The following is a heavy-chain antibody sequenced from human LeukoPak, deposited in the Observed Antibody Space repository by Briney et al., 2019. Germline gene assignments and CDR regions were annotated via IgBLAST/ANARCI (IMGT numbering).Heavy chain of an antibody. Sequence: KPSETLSLTCTVSGGSISSYYWSWIRQPPGKGLEWIGYIYYSGSTNHNPSLKSRVTISVDTSKNQFSLKLSSVTAADTAVYYCARVPQESYCSGGTCYHHYYGMDVWGQGTTVTVSS. J-gene: IGHJ6*02. CDR1: GGSISSYY. CDR2: IYYSGST. D-gene: IGHD2-15*01. V-gene: IGHV4-59*01. CDR3: ARVPQESYCSGGTCYHHYYGMDV.